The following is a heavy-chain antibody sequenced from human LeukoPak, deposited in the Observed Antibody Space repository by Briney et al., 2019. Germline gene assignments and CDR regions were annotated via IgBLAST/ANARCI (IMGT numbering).Heavy chain of an antibody. J-gene: IGHJ5*02. Sequence: PSETLSLTCTVSGGSISSALYHWGWIRQPPGKNLEWLGSVYYTGSTHNNPSLKSRVTISVYTSKNQFSLNLSSVTAADTAVYYCARQEIGLRSFDPWGQGTLVTVSS. CDR1: GGSISSALYH. V-gene: IGHV4-39*01. CDR2: VYYTGST. D-gene: IGHD3/OR15-3a*01. CDR3: ARQEIGLRSFDP.